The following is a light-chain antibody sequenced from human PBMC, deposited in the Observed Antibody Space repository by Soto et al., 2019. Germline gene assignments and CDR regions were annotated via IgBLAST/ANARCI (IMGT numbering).Light chain of an antibody. J-gene: IGKJ1*01. CDR2: DAS. CDR1: QGISSW. CDR3: QQYHSYWT. Sequence: DSQMTQSPSSVSASVGDRVTITCRASQGISSWLAWYQQKPGXAPXXLIYDASSLESGVPQRFSGSGSGTEFTLTISSLQTDDFSTDYCQQYHSYWTFGQGTKVDIK. V-gene: IGKV1-5*01.